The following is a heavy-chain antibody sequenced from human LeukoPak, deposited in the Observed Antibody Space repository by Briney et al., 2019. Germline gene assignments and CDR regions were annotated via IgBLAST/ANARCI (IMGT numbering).Heavy chain of an antibody. CDR2: ISSGSTI. CDR3: ARESIAVAGAPFDY. Sequence: GGSLRLSCAASGFTFSSYEMNWVRQAPGKGLEWVSYISSGSTIYDADSVKGRFTISRDNAKNSLYLQMNSLRAEDTAVDYCARESIAVAGAPFDYWGQGTLVTVSS. D-gene: IGHD6-19*01. CDR1: GFTFSSYE. J-gene: IGHJ4*02. V-gene: IGHV3-48*03.